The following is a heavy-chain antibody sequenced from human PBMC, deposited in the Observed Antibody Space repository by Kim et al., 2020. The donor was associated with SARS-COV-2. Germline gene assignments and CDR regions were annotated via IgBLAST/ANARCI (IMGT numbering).Heavy chain of an antibody. D-gene: IGHD3-22*01. CDR3: AKYYYDISGPGFDY. V-gene: IGHV3-11*03. Sequence: GGSLRLSCAASGFTFSDYYRSWIRQAPGKGLEWVSYICSSSSYTNYADSVKGRFTISRDNAKNSLYLQMNSLRAEDTAVYYCAKYYYDISGPGFDYWGQG. CDR2: ICSSSSYT. J-gene: IGHJ4*02. CDR1: GFTFSDYY.